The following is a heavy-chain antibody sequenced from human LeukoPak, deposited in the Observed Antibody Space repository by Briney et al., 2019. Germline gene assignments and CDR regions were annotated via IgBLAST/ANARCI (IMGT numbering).Heavy chain of an antibody. CDR1: AFTFSYYG. D-gene: IGHD3-10*01. CDR2: IWYDGSSE. J-gene: IGHJ4*02. CDR3: ARSYYNGSGSYYPLDY. Sequence: GRSLRLSCTAAAFTFSYYGMHWVRQAPGEGLEWVAVIWYDGSSEYYEESVKGRFTISRDNSKNTLYLQMNSLRADDTAVYHCARSYYNGSGSYYPLDYWGQGTLVTVSS. V-gene: IGHV3-33*01.